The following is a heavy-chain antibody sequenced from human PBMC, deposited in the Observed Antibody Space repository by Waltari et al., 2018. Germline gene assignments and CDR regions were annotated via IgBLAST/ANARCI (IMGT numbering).Heavy chain of an antibody. CDR3: AKGGGYAEYFQH. J-gene: IGHJ1*01. CDR1: GFTFSSYA. CDR2: ISGSGGST. Sequence: EVQLLESGGGLVQPGGSLRLSCAASGFTFSSYAMSWVRPAPGKGLEWVSAISGSGGSTYYADSVKGRFTISRDNSKNTLYLQMNSLRAEDTAVYYCAKGGGYAEYFQHWGQGTLVTVSS. D-gene: IGHD3-16*01. V-gene: IGHV3-23*01.